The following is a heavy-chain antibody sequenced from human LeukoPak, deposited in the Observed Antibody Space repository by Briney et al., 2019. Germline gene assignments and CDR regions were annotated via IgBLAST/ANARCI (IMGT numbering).Heavy chain of an antibody. CDR1: GASISTGTYY. Sequence: SETLSLTCNVSGASISTGTYYWGWIRQPPGKGLEWIGSIYYSGSTYYNPSLKSRVTISVDTSKNQFSLKLSSVTAADTAVYYCARDPNSSSLYYYYYGMDVWGQGTTVTVSS. J-gene: IGHJ6*02. CDR2: IYYSGST. D-gene: IGHD6-6*01. CDR3: ARDPNSSSLYYYYYGMDV. V-gene: IGHV4-39*01.